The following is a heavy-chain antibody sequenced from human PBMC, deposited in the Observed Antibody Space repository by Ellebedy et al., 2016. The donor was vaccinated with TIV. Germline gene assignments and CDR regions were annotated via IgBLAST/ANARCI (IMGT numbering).Heavy chain of an antibody. CDR2: ISAYIGDT. J-gene: IGHJ4*02. D-gene: IGHD2-21*02. CDR3: ARGPPDEMVPAPPDY. CDR1: GYTFTSYG. Sequence: ASVTVSCXASGYTFTSYGISWVRQAPGHGLEWMGWISAYIGDTNYAQRLQGRVTMTTDTSTSTAYMELRSLKSDDTAVYYCARGPPDEMVPAPPDYWGLGTLVTVSS. V-gene: IGHV1-18*01.